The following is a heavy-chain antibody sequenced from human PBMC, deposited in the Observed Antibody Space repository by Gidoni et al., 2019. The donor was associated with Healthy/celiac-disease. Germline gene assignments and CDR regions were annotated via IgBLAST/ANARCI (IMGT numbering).Heavy chain of an antibody. CDR2: IYHSGST. D-gene: IGHD5-12*01. CDR3: ATTGANSGYDKPYYGMDV. J-gene: IGHJ6*02. Sequence: QVQLQESGPGLVKPSGTLSRTCAVSGGSIRSSNWWSWVRQPPGKGLEWIGEIYHSGSTNYNPSLKSRVTISVDKSKNQFSLKLSSVTAADTAVYYCATTGANSGYDKPYYGMDVWGQGTTVTVSS. V-gene: IGHV4-4*02. CDR1: GGSIRSSNW.